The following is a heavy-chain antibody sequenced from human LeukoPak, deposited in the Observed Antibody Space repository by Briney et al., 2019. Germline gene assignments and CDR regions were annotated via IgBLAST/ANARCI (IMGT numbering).Heavy chain of an antibody. CDR3: AGAYCGGDCYSGRTFDI. CDR1: GGSISSGSYY. Sequence: PSQTLSLTCTVSGGSISSGSYYWSWIRQPAGKGLEWIGEVYHSGSTNYSPSLKSRVTLSVGKSKNQFSLRLSSVTAADTAVYYCAGAYCGGDCYSGRTFDIWGQGTMVTVSS. D-gene: IGHD2-21*02. J-gene: IGHJ3*02. V-gene: IGHV4-61*09. CDR2: VYHSGST.